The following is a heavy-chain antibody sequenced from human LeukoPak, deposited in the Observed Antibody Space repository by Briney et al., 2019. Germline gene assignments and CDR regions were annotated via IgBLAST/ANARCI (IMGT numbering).Heavy chain of an antibody. CDR2: ISSSSRDI. CDR3: VREAAATLFDY. D-gene: IGHD1-26*01. CDR1: GFTFSSYT. Sequence: GGSLRLSCAASGFTFSSYTMNWVRQAPGKGPEWVAAISSSSRDIFYADSVRGRFSISRDNTQNSLSLQMNNLRAEDTAVYYCVREAAATLFDYWGQGTLVTVSS. V-gene: IGHV3-21*01. J-gene: IGHJ4*02.